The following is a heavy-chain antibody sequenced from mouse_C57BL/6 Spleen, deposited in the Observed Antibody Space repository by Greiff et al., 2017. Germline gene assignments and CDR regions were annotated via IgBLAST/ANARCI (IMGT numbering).Heavy chain of an antibody. J-gene: IGHJ2*01. Sequence: VQLQQSGAELVKPGASVKMSCKASGYTFTSYWITWVKQRPGQGLEWIGDIYPGSGSTNYNEKFKSKATLTADTSSSTAYMQLSSLTSANSAVYYGSKYRFTTVVAGCFAYWGEGAPRPVS. CDR2: IYPGSGST. CDR3: SKYRFTTVVAGCFAY. CDR1: GYTFTSYW. V-gene: IGHV1-55*01. D-gene: IGHD1-1*01.